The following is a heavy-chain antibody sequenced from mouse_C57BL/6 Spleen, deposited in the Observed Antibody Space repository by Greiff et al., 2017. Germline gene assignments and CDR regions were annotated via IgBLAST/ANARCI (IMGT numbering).Heavy chain of an antibody. J-gene: IGHJ2*01. CDR3: GRLYYFYD. CDR2: INPNNGGT. Sequence: VQLKQPGPELVKPGASVKISCKASGYTFTDYYMHWVKQSPGKSLEWIGDINPNNGGTSYNQKFKGKATLTVDKSSSTAYMELRSLTSEDSAVYYCGRLYYFYDWGQGTTLTVSS. CDR1: GYTFTDYY. V-gene: IGHV1-26*01.